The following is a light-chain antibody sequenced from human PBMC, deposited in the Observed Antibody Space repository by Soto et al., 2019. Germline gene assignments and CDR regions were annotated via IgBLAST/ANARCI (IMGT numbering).Light chain of an antibody. CDR3: SLYAGTNSVV. CDR1: SSDIGAYKF. CDR2: EVS. Sequence: QSALTQPPSASGSPGQSVAISCTGTSSDIGAYKFVSWYQQHPGKAPRLILYEVSRRPSGVPDRFSGSKSGNTAFLTVSGLLADDEADYYCSLYAGTNSVVFGGGTKLTVL. J-gene: IGLJ2*01. V-gene: IGLV2-8*01.